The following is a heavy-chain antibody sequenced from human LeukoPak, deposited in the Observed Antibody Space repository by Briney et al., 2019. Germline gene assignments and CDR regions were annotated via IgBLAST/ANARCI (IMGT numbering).Heavy chain of an antibody. CDR1: GGTFSSYA. J-gene: IGHJ4*02. D-gene: IGHD3-16*01. CDR2: IIPIFGTA. V-gene: IGHV1-69*13. CDR3: ARVPWPGEYYFDY. Sequence: ASVKVSCKASGGTFSSYAISWVRQAPGQGLEWMGGIIPIFGTANYAQKFQGRVTITADESTSTAYMELSSLRSEDTAVYYCARVPWPGEYYFDYWGQGTLVTVSS.